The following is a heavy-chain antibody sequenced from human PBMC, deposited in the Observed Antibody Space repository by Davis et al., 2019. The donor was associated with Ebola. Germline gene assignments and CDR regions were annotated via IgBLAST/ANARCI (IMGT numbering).Heavy chain of an antibody. D-gene: IGHD2-21*01. J-gene: IGHJ4*02. CDR1: GLSLSRHS. Sequence: GESLKISCAASGLSLSRHSMNWVRQAPGKGLECVASITTESDPNYADSVKARFTIPRANAKNSLFLQMNSLGVDDTAVYYCAGWAGGDCRAHNCPLDYWGQGTLVTVSS. CDR2: ITTESDP. CDR3: AGWAGGDCRAHNCPLDY. V-gene: IGHV3-21*06.